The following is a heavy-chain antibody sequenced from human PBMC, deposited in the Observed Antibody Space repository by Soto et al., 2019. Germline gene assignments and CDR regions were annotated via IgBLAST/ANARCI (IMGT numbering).Heavy chain of an antibody. CDR1: GGSISSGGYY. D-gene: IGHD6-13*01. Sequence: PSETLSLTCTVSGGSISSGGYYWSWIRQHPGKGLEWIGYIYYSGSTYYSPSLKSRVTISVDTSKNQFSLKLSSVTAADTAVYYCARLGQLVGFRLIDYWGQGTLVTVSS. J-gene: IGHJ4*02. CDR2: IYYSGST. CDR3: ARLGQLVGFRLIDY. V-gene: IGHV4-31*03.